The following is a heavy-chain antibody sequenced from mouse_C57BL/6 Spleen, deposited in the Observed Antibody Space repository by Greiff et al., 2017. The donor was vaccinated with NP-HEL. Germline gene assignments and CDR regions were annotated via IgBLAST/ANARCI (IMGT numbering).Heavy chain of an antibody. D-gene: IGHD2-4*01. V-gene: IGHV14-4*01. Sequence: SGAELVRPGASVKLSCTASGFNIKDDYMHWVKQRPAQGLEWIGWIDPENGDTEYASKFQGKATITADTSSNTAYLQLSSLTSEDTAVYYCTCSAMITTRDFDYWGQGTTLTVSS. J-gene: IGHJ2*01. CDR2: IDPENGDT. CDR3: TCSAMITTRDFDY. CDR1: GFNIKDDY.